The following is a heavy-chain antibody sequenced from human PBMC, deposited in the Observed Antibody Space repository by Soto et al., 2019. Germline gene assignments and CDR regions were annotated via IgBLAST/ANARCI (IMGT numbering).Heavy chain of an antibody. J-gene: IGHJ4*02. Sequence: SGPTRVNPTQTLTLTFRFSGFALSTSGVGVGWIRQPPGKALEWLALLYWDDDKRYSPSMKSRLTVTKDTSKNQVVLTLTNMEPVDTSTYYFAHYSSGNFGFDYWGQGIPVTGSS. V-gene: IGHV2-5*02. D-gene: IGHD6-19*01. CDR1: GFALSTSGVG. CDR2: LYWDDDK. CDR3: AHYSSGNFGFDY.